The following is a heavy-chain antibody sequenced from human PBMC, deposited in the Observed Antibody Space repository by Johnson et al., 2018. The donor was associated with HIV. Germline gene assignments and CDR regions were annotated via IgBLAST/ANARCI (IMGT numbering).Heavy chain of an antibody. J-gene: IGHJ3*02. CDR1: GFTFSNYY. CDR3: ARIPGSGWEHDAFDI. V-gene: IGHV3-11*04. CDR2: ISSSGSTI. D-gene: IGHD6-19*01. Sequence: QMLLVESGGGLVQPGGSLRLSCAASGFTFSNYYMPWIRQAPRKGLEWVSYISSSGSTIYYADSVKGRFTSSRDNARNSLFHQMNILRAEDPAVYYCARIPGSGWEHDAFDIWGQGTLVTVSS.